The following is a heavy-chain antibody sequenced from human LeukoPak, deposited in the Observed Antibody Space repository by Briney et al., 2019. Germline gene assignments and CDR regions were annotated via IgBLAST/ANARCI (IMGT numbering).Heavy chain of an antibody. D-gene: IGHD5-18*01. CDR2: INPNSGGT. CDR3: ARDMDTAMATGFDP. J-gene: IGHJ5*02. V-gene: IGHV1-2*02. Sequence: GASVKVSCKASGYTFTGYYMHWVRQAPGQGLEWMGWINPNSGGTNYAQKFQGRVTMTGDTSISTAYMELSRLRSDDTAVYYCARDMDTAMATGFDPWGQGTLVTVSS. CDR1: GYTFTGYY.